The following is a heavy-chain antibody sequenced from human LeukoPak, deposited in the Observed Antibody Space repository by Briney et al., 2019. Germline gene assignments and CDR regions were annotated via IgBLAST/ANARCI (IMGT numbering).Heavy chain of an antibody. CDR1: GFTFSSYA. Sequence: PGGSLRLSCAASGFTFSSYAMSWVRQAPGKGLEWVSAISGSGGSTYYADSVKGRFTISRDNSKNTLYLQMNSLRAEDRAVYYCAKVFRAQGDAFDIWGQGTMVTVSS. CDR2: ISGSGGST. CDR3: AKVFRAQGDAFDI. V-gene: IGHV3-23*01. J-gene: IGHJ3*02. D-gene: IGHD3-10*01.